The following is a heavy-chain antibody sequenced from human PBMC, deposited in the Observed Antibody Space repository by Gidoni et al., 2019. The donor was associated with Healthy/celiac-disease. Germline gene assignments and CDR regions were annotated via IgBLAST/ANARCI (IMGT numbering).Heavy chain of an antibody. D-gene: IGHD2-15*01. Sequence: QVQLQQWGAGLLKPSETLSLTCAVYGGSFSGYYWSWIRQPPGKGLEWIGEINHSGSTNYNPSLKSRVTISVDTSKNQFSLKLSSVTAADTAVYYCATECSGGSCYGSYFDYWGQGTLVTVSS. CDR2: INHSGST. CDR3: ATECSGGSCYGSYFDY. V-gene: IGHV4-34*01. CDR1: GGSFSGYY. J-gene: IGHJ4*02.